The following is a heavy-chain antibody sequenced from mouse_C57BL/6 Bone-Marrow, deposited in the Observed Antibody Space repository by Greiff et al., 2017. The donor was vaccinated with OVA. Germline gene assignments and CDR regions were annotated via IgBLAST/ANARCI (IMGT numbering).Heavy chain of an antibody. CDR3: AIGLR. CDR1: GYTFTGYW. Sequence: VQLQQSGAELMKPGASVKLSCKATGYTFTGYWIEWVKQRPGHGLEWIGEIFPGSGSTNYHEKFKGKATFTADTSSNTAYMQLSSLTTEDSAIYYCAIGLRWGQGTLVTVSA. V-gene: IGHV1-9*01. J-gene: IGHJ3*02. CDR2: IFPGSGST. D-gene: IGHD2-4*01.